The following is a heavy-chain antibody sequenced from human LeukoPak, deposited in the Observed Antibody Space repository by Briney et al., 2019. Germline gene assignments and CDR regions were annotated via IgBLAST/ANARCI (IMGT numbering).Heavy chain of an antibody. J-gene: IGHJ5*02. CDR2: IWYDGSKE. Sequence: GGSLRLSCVASGFTFSSYGMHWVRQAPGKGLEWVAVIWYDGSKEDYADSVKGRFTISRDNSKNIVWLQTNSLRAEDTAVYYCARAYYGDGAWGQGTLVTVSS. CDR1: GFTFSSYG. CDR3: ARAYYGDGA. V-gene: IGHV3-33*01. D-gene: IGHD4-17*01.